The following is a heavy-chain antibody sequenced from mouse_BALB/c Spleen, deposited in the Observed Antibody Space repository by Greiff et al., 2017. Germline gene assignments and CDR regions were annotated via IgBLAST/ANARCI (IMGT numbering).Heavy chain of an antibody. V-gene: IGHV1-26*01. Sequence: EVQLQQSGPELVKPGASVKISCKASGYSFTGYYMHWVKQSHVKSLEWIGRINPYNGATSYNQNFKDKASLTVDKSSSTAYMELHSLTSEDSAVYYCAREGNYYGSSHPAWFAYWGQGTLVTVSA. CDR2: INPYNGAT. J-gene: IGHJ3*01. CDR3: AREGNYYGSSHPAWFAY. D-gene: IGHD1-1*01. CDR1: GYSFTGYY.